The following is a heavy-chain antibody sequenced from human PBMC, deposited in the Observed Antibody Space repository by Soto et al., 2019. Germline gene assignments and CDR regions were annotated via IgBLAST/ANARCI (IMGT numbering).Heavy chain of an antibody. CDR3: TRAVRTGKYGMDV. Sequence: QVQLVQGGTEVKMAGSSVRISCEASGGTLSNYAVSWVRQAPGLGLEWMGGIIPIFGTTTYAKKFQGRITITADETTGRVYMDLTGLRSDEKAVFYCTRAVRTGKYGMDVWGQGTTVTVSS. CDR2: IIPIFGTT. V-gene: IGHV1-69*01. CDR1: GGTLSNYA. J-gene: IGHJ6*02.